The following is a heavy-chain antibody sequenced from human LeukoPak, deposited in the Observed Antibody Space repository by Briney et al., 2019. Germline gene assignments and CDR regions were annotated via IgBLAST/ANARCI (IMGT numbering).Heavy chain of an antibody. CDR1: GGSFSGYY. CDR3: ARGLTVRRIDY. D-gene: IGHD3-9*01. CDR2: INHSGST. J-gene: IGHJ4*02. Sequence: PSETLSLTCAVYGGSFSGYYWSWIRQPPGKGLEWIGEINHSGSTNYNPSLKSRVTISVDTSKNQLSLKLSSVTAADTAVYYCARGLTVRRIDYWGQGTLVTVSS. V-gene: IGHV4-34*01.